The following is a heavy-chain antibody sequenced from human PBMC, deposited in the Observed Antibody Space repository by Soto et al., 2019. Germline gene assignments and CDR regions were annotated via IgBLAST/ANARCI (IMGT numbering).Heavy chain of an antibody. Sequence: QVQLVQSGAEVKRPGSSVKVSCKASGDTFSFYSINWVRQAPGLGLEWMGRVNPILSMSNYAQRFQGRVTMTADKSTSTAYMELSVVRSEDTAMYYCATSYGSGYRAFDYWGQGALVTVSS. V-gene: IGHV1-69*04. CDR1: GDTFSFYS. J-gene: IGHJ4*02. CDR2: VNPILSMS. CDR3: ATSYGSGYRAFDY. D-gene: IGHD3-10*01.